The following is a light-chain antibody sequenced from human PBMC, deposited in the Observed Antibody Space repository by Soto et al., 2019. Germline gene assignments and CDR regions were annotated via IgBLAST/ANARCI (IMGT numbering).Light chain of an antibody. J-gene: IGKJ5*01. CDR2: AAS. CDR1: QSITKY. CDR3: QQRSNWPPIT. Sequence: DIQMTQSPSSLSASVGDRVTITCRASQSITKYLNWYQHKPGKAPKLLIYAASSLQSGVSSRFSGSGSGTDFTLTISSLEPEDFAVYYCQQRSNWPPITFGQGTRLEIK. V-gene: IGKV1-39*01.